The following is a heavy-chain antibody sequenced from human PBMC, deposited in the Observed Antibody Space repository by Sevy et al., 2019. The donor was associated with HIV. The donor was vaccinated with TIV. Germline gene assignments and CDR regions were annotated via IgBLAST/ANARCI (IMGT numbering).Heavy chain of an antibody. CDR2: ISGSGGST. Sequence: GGSLRLSCTASGFTFSSYAMSWVRQAPGKGLEWVSVISGSGGSTYYADSVKGRFTISRDNSKNTLYLQMNSLRAEDTAVYYCAKMITSYYYYGMDVWGQGTTVTVSS. CDR3: AKMITSYYYYGMDV. V-gene: IGHV3-23*01. CDR1: GFTFSSYA. D-gene: IGHD3-16*01. J-gene: IGHJ6*02.